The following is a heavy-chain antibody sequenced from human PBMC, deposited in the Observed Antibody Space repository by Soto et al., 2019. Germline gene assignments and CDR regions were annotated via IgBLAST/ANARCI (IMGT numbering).Heavy chain of an antibody. CDR2: AAYSGGT. CDR3: AKVVVGATSHSDFDS. V-gene: IGHV4-39*01. CDR1: GGSFAINIYF. D-gene: IGHD2-15*01. J-gene: IGHJ4*02. Sequence: QLQLQESGPGLVRPSETLSLTCTVSGGSFAINIYFWGWFRHPPGKGLGWIGSAAYSGGTYKNPSLKSRVTVSVDTSKNQFSLKLTSVTAADTAVYYCAKVVVGATSHSDFDSWGQGTLVTVSS.